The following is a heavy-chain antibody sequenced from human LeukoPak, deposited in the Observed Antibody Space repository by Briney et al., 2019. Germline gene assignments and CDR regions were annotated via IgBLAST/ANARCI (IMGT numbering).Heavy chain of an antibody. CDR2: IRYDGSDK. CDR3: AKDWDYNFWSNYDH. D-gene: IGHD3-3*01. CDR1: GSSFNKYG. J-gene: IGHJ4*02. Sequence: GGSLRLSCATSGSSFNKYGMHWVRQAPGKGLEWVVYIRYDGSDKHYGDSVKGRFTISRDDSKNTLYLQMSSLRAEDTAVYYCAKDWDYNFWSNYDHWGQGILVTVSS. V-gene: IGHV3-30*02.